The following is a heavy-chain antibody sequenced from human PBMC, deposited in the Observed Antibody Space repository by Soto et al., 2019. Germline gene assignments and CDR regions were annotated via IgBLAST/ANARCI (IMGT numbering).Heavy chain of an antibody. CDR2: IYHNGEA. CDR1: DAAVSSDSYY. D-gene: IGHD1-1*01. CDR3: ARTRWNLMSFDY. V-gene: IGHV4-61*01. Sequence: PSETLSLTCTVSDAAVSSDSYYWSWFRQPPGKRLEFLGYIYHNGEASYSPSLESRITMSIDTSKDQFSLNLASVTAADTAFYFCARTRWNLMSFDYWGQGILVTVSS. J-gene: IGHJ4*02.